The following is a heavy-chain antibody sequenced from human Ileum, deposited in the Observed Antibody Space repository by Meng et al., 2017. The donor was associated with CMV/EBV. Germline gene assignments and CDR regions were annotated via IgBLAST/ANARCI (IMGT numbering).Heavy chain of an antibody. D-gene: IGHD2-21*02. J-gene: IGHJ4*02. CDR3: SSLTHTAVTSASFDY. CDR1: GGCCRGYW. CDR2: IKHSRST. V-gene: IGHV4-34*01. Sequence: QGEVQDWGARVEESEETLVLWCVVYGGCCRGYWWCRSRQPGGKGVGWIGEIKHSRSTNYNPYLHPLVTLSVDTSMPSFSLLLFSITAAATAVSSCSSLTHTAVTSASFDYWGQGTLVTVSS.